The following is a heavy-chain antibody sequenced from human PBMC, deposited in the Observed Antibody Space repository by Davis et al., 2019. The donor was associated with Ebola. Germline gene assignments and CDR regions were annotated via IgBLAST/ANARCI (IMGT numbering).Heavy chain of an antibody. CDR1: GDSVSSNSAA. CDR2: TYHRSKWYD. V-gene: IGHV6-1*01. D-gene: IGHD3-3*01. Sequence: SQTLSLTCAISGDSVSSNSAAWNWIRQSPSRGLEWLGTTYHRSKWYDDYALSLKSRITINADTSKNQISLHLKSVTPEDTAVYYCARATITVFGVAIYAMDVWGQGTTVIVSS. J-gene: IGHJ6*02. CDR3: ARATITVFGVAIYAMDV.